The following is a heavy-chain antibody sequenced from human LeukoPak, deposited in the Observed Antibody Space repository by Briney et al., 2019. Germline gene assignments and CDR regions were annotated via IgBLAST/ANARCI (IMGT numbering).Heavy chain of an antibody. CDR3: ARPVGRNGMDV. V-gene: IGHV5-51*01. CDR1: GYSFSTYW. J-gene: IGHJ6*02. Sequence: GESLKVSCKGSGYSFSTYWIGWVRQMPGKGLEWMGIIYPDDSDPKYSPSLQGQVTISADKSISTAYLQWSSLKASDTAMYYCARPVGRNGMDVWGQGTTVTASS. CDR2: IYPDDSDP. D-gene: IGHD1-26*01.